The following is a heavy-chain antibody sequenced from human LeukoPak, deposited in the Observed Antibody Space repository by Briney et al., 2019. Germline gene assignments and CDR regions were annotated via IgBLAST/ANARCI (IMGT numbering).Heavy chain of an antibody. J-gene: IGHJ4*02. CDR2: ISGGGGTT. Sequence: PGGSLRLSCAASDFTFSTYAMSWVRQAPGRGLEWVSTISGGGGTTYYADSVKGRFTISRDNSKNTLYLQMNSLRAEDTAVYYCARFIHYFDYWGQGTLVTVS. CDR3: ARFIHYFDY. V-gene: IGHV3-23*01. D-gene: IGHD3-16*02. CDR1: DFTFSTYA.